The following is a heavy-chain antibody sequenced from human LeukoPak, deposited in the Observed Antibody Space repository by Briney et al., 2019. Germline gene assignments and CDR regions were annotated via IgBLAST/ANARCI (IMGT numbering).Heavy chain of an antibody. D-gene: IGHD6-19*01. CDR3: AKGTSVAGTIFGY. Sequence: GGSLRLSCAASGFSVGTNYVSWVRQGPGKGLEWVSVVYGGGTTYYADSVKGRFAIFRDNSMNTVHLQMDSLRDEDTAVYYCAKGTSVAGTIFGYWGQGTLVTVSS. CDR1: GFSVGTNY. J-gene: IGHJ4*02. V-gene: IGHV3-66*01. CDR2: VYGGGTT.